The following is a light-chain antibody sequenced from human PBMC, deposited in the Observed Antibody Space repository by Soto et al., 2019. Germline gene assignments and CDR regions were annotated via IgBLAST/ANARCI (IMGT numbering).Light chain of an antibody. J-gene: IGKJ3*01. CDR3: QQSYSAPFA. V-gene: IGKV1-39*01. Sequence: DIQMTQSPSSLSASVGDRVTITCRISQDIRTYLNWYQQKPGKAPNLLIYAASSLQSGVPSRFSGTESGTDFTLTISSLHPEDFATYYCQQSYSAPFAFGPGTKVDIK. CDR2: AAS. CDR1: QDIRTY.